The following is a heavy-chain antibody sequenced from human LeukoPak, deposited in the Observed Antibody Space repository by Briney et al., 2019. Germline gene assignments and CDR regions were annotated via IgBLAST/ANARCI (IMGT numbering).Heavy chain of an antibody. CDR1: GFSLSSYD. Sequence: GGSLRLSCAASGFSLSSYDMHWVRQATGKGLEWVSAIGTAGDTYYPGSVKGRFTISRDNAKNTVYLEMNSLSVEDTATYYCIRDFRSADLWGQGTLVTVTS. V-gene: IGHV3-13*01. CDR3: IRDFRSADL. CDR2: IGTAGDT. J-gene: IGHJ5*02.